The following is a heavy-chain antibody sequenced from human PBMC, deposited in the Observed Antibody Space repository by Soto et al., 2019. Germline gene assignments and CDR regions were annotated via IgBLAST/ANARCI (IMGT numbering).Heavy chain of an antibody. J-gene: IGHJ4*02. CDR3: AKREARTGSYFD. V-gene: IGHV3-23*01. D-gene: IGHD1-26*01. CDR2: FTSPGVT. CDR1: GFTIINYA. Sequence: EVQLLESGGGLVQPGGSLRLSCEASGFTIINYAMTWLRQAPGQGLEWVSTFTSPGVTYYADSVKGRFTISRDTSKNTLFLQINSLRAEDTAVYYCAKREARTGSYFDWGQGTLVTVSP.